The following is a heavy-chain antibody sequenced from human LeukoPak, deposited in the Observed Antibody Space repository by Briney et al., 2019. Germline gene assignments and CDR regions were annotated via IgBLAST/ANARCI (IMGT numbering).Heavy chain of an antibody. CDR3: ARDSGGSWTTYDF. V-gene: IGHV3-11*01. Sequence: PGGSLRLSCAASGFTFSDYYMTWIRQAPGKGLEWLSYISSRGTAIYYADSVKGRFTVSRDNARNSLYLQVGSLRAEDTAVYYCARDSGGSWTTYDFWGQGTLVTVSS. J-gene: IGHJ4*02. CDR1: GFTFSDYY. D-gene: IGHD2-15*01. CDR2: ISSRGTAI.